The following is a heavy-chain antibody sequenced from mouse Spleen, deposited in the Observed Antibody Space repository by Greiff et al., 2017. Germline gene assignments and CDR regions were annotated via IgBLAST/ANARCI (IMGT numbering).Heavy chain of an antibody. J-gene: IGHJ1*01. V-gene: IGHV1-42*01. CDR1: GYSFTGYY. Sequence: VQLQQSGPELVKPGASVKISCKASGYSFTGYYMNWVKQSPEKSLEWIGEINPSTGGTTYNQKFKAKATLTVDKSSSTAYMQLKSLTSEDSAVYYCATNYYGSSYGYFDVWGAGTTVTVSS. CDR2: INPSTGGT. CDR3: ATNYYGSSYGYFDV. D-gene: IGHD1-1*01.